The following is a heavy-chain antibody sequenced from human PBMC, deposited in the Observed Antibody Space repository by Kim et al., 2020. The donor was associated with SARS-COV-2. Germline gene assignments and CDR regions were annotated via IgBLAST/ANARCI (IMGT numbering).Heavy chain of an antibody. Sequence: GGSLRLSCAASGFTFSSYWRSWIRQAPGKGLEWVANIKEDGSEKYYVDSVKGRFTISRDNAKNSLDLQMNSLRGEDTAVYYCARDGSGSAWDYNGMDVWG. D-gene: IGHD6-19*01. V-gene: IGHV3-7*01. CDR3: ARDGSGSAWDYNGMDV. CDR1: GFTFSSYW. CDR2: IKEDGSEK. J-gene: IGHJ6*01.